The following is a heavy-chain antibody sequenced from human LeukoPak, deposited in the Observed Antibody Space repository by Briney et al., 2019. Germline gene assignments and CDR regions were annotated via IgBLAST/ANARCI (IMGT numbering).Heavy chain of an antibody. CDR1: GLTFSNYW. CDR2: IYNDGSST. Sequence: AGGSLRLSCAVSGLTFSNYWMHWVRQAPGKGLVWVSRIYNDGSSTSYADSVKGRFTISRDNAKSTLYLQMNSLRAEDTAVYYCAELGITMIGGVWGKGTTVTISS. CDR3: AELGITMIGGV. J-gene: IGHJ6*04. V-gene: IGHV3-74*01. D-gene: IGHD3-10*02.